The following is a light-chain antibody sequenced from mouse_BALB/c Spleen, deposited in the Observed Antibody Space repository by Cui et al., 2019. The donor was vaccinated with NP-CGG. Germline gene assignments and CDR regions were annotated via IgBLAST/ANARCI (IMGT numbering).Light chain of an antibody. CDR2: GTN. Sequence: QAVVTQESALTTSPGETVTLTCRSSTGAVTTSNYANRVQEKPDHLFTGLIGGTNNRVPGVPARFSGSLIGDKAALTITGAQTEDEAIYFCALWYSNHWVFGGGTILTVL. J-gene: IGLJ1*01. CDR1: TGAVTTSNY. V-gene: IGLV1*01. CDR3: ALWYSNHWV.